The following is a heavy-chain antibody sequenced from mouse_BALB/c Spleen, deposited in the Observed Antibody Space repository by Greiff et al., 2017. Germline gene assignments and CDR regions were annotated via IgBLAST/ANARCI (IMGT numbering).Heavy chain of an antibody. CDR2: IWGDGST. Sequence: QVQLQESGPGLVAPSQSLSITCTVSGFSLTNSGVHWVRQSPGKGLEWLGVIWGDGSTNYNSAFKSRLSISKDNSKSQVFLKMNSLQTDDTARYYCAKPVTVYFDYWGQGTTLTVSS. J-gene: IGHJ2*01. CDR3: AKPVTVYFDY. CDR1: GFSLTNSG. D-gene: IGHD2-1*01. V-gene: IGHV2-6-6*01.